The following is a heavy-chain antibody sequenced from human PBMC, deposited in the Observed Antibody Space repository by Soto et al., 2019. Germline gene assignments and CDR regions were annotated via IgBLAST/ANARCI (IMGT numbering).Heavy chain of an antibody. CDR1: GFTVSTYT. CDR2: IFSGGVTT. CDR3: ARDRQPDGIWTFDN. Sequence: GGSLRLSCSAFGFTVSTYTMGWVRLAPGKGLEWVSTIFSGGVTTKYADSVTGRFSISRDNSKNILYLQMNSLGVDDTAVYYCARDRQPDGIWTFDNWGRGILVNVSS. V-gene: IGHV3-23*01. D-gene: IGHD2-15*01. J-gene: IGHJ4*02.